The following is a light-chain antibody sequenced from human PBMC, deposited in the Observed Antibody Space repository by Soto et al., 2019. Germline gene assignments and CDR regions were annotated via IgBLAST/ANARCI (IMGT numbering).Light chain of an antibody. V-gene: IGLV1-40*01. CDR3: QSYDSSLSAYV. J-gene: IGLJ1*01. Sequence: QSALTQSPSVSGAPGQRVTLSCTGSSSNIGAGYDVHWYQHLPGTAPKLLIFGITNRPSGVPDRFSGSKSGTSASLAITGLQAEDEADYYCQSYDSSLSAYVFGTGTKVTVL. CDR2: GIT. CDR1: SSNIGAGYD.